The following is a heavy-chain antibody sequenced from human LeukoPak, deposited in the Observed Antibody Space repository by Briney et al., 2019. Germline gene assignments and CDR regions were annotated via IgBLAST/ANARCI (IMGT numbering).Heavy chain of an antibody. Sequence: HPGRSLRLSCAASGFTFSSYGMHWVRQAPGKGLEWVAVISYDGSNKYYADSVKGRFTISRDNSKNTLYLQMNSLRAEDTAVYYLAKGYDSSGSGLLFDYWGQGTVVTASS. D-gene: IGHD3-22*01. CDR3: AKGYDSSGSGLLFDY. V-gene: IGHV3-30*18. CDR2: ISYDGSNK. CDR1: GFTFSSYG. J-gene: IGHJ4*02.